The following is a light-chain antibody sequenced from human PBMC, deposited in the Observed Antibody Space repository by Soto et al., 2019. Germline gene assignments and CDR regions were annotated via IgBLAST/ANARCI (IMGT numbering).Light chain of an antibody. CDR1: QSVSTN. CDR2: GAS. V-gene: IGKV3D-15*01. J-gene: IGKJ1*01. CDR3: QQYNDWPPWT. Sequence: EVVLTQSPATLSLSPGEIASLSCRASQSVSTNLAWYQQKPGQAPSLLIYGASTRATGIAARFSGSGFATEFTLTISSLQSEDFAVYYCQQYNDWPPWTFGQGTKVEIK.